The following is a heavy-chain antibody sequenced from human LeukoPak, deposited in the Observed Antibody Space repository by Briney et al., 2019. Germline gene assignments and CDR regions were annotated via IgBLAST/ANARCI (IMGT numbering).Heavy chain of an antibody. CDR2: IWFDGSNK. Sequence: PGGSLRLSCAASGFTFSTYGMHWVRQAPGKGLEWVAVIWFDGSNKNYGDSVKGRFTISRDNSKNTLYLQMNSLRVEDTAVYYCARNHYGSGSIDYFDYWGQGTLVSVPS. CDR3: ARNHYGSGSIDYFDY. D-gene: IGHD3-10*01. J-gene: IGHJ4*02. V-gene: IGHV3-33*01. CDR1: GFTFSTYG.